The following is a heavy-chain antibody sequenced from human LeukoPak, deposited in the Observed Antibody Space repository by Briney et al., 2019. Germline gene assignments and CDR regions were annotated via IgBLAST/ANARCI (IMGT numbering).Heavy chain of an antibody. J-gene: IGHJ4*02. Sequence: PGGSLRLSCAASGFTFTAYAMSWFRQTPEKGLEWVANIHDDGIVTHYVDSVKGRFTISRDNARNSVNLQLNSLRVEDTALYYCARGRGWVDYWGQGTLVTVSS. CDR2: IHDDGIVT. CDR1: GFTFTAYA. V-gene: IGHV3-7*01. D-gene: IGHD3-16*01. CDR3: ARGRGWVDY.